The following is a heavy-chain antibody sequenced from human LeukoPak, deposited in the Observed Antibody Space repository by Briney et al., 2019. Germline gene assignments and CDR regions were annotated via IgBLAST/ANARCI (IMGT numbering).Heavy chain of an antibody. CDR3: ARAGGCSSTSCYMEDDYYYYYYMDV. D-gene: IGHD2-2*02. J-gene: IGHJ6*03. CDR1: GGSISSGSYY. Sequence: PSQTLSLTCTVSGGSISSGSYYWSWIRQPAGKGLEWIGRIYTSGSTNYNPSLKSRLTISVDTSKNQFSLKLSSVTAADTAVYYCARAGGCSSTSCYMEDDYYYYYYMDVWGKGTTVTVSS. V-gene: IGHV4-61*02. CDR2: IYTSGST.